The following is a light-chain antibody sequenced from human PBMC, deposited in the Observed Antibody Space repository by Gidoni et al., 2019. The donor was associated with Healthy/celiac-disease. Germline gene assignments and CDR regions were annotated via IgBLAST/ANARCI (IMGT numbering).Light chain of an antibody. CDR1: QSVSSY. CDR2: DAS. CDR3: QQRSNWPPSLT. Sequence: EIVLTQSPAPLSLSPGERATLSCRASQSVSSYLAWYQQKPGQAPRLLIYDASNRATGIPARFSGSGSGTDFTLTISSLEPEDFAVYYCQQRSNWPPSLTCGGGTKVEIK. J-gene: IGKJ4*01. V-gene: IGKV3-11*01.